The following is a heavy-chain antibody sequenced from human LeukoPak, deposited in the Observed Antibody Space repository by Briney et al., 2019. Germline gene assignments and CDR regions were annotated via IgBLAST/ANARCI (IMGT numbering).Heavy chain of an antibody. CDR1: GFTFDDYA. D-gene: IGHD2-15*01. J-gene: IGHJ1*01. CDR3: AKDISQRCSGGSCYSDVVFQH. V-gene: IGHV3-43D*04. Sequence: PGGSLRLSCAASGFTFDDYAMHWVRQAPGKGLEWVSLISWDGGSTYYADSVKGRFTISRGNSKNSLYLQMNSLRAEDTALYYCAKDISQRCSGGSCYSDVVFQHWGQGTLVTVSS. CDR2: ISWDGGST.